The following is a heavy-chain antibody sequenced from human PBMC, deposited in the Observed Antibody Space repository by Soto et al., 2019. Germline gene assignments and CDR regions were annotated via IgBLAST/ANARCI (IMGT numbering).Heavy chain of an antibody. CDR1: GYTFTSYH. D-gene: IGHD7-27*01. CDR2: ISPSGGST. Sequence: QVQLVQSGAEVERPGASVNVSCKASGYTFTSYHIHWVRQAPGQGLEWMGIISPSGGSTSYSHNLQGRVTMTRDTSASTVYMDLSSLRSEDTAVYYCARARDSGVNLDYFDSWGQGTLVTVSS. J-gene: IGHJ4*02. CDR3: ARARDSGVNLDYFDS. V-gene: IGHV1-46*01.